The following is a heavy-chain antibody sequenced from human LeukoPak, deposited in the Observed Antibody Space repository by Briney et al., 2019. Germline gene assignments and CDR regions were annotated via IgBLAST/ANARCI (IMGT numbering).Heavy chain of an antibody. J-gene: IGHJ4*02. V-gene: IGHV3-30*02. CDR1: GFTFSSYG. D-gene: IGHD3-9*01. CDR2: IRYDGSNK. Sequence: PGGSLRLSCAASGFTFSSYGMHWVRQAPGKGLEWVAFIRYDGSNKYYADSVKGRFTVSRDNAKNSLYLQMNSLRVDDTAIYYCAKDLDILTGYYASGFDYWGQGTLVTVSS. CDR3: AKDLDILTGYYASGFDY.